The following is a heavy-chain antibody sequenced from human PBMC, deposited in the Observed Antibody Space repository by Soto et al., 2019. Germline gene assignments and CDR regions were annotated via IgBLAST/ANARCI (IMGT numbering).Heavy chain of an antibody. Sequence: SETLSLTCAVYGGSFSGYYWSWIRQPPGKGLEWIGEINHSGSTNYNPSIKSRVTISVDTSKNQFSLKLSSVTAADTAVYYCARGPYYFDSSGYYARPYYHYYDMDVWGQGTTVTVSS. V-gene: IGHV4-34*01. CDR1: GGSFSGYY. CDR3: ARGPYYFDSSGYYARPYYHYYDMDV. D-gene: IGHD3-22*01. CDR2: INHSGST. J-gene: IGHJ6*02.